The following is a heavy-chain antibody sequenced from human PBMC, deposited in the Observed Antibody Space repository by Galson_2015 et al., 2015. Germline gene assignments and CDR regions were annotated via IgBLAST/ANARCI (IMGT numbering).Heavy chain of an antibody. V-gene: IGHV3-21*01. CDR2: ISSTTTYI. Sequence: LRLSCAASEFTFSSYYMSWVRQAPGKGLEWVSSISSTTTYIYYADSVKGRFTISRDNAKNSLYLQMNSLGAEDTAVYYCARQILDYDFWSGYYPTNFDYLGPGNPSHRLL. CDR3: ARQILDYDFWSGYYPTNFDY. J-gene: IGHJ4*02. CDR1: EFTFSSYY. D-gene: IGHD3-3*01.